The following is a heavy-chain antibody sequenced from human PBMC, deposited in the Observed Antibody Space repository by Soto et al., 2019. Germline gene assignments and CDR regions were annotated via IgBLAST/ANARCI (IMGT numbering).Heavy chain of an antibody. CDR2: ISYDENKR. D-gene: IGHD5-18*01. CDR1: GFSLRNYD. CDR3: ARAMDTAMASKDNWFDP. J-gene: IGHJ5*02. V-gene: IGHV3-30-3*01. Sequence: QVQLVESGGGVVQPGRSLRLSCAASGFSLRNYDMHWVRQAPGKGLEWVAVISYDENKRYYTDSVKGRFTISRDNSKNTLDRQVNSLRAEDTAVYYCARAMDTAMASKDNWFDPWGQGTLVTVSS.